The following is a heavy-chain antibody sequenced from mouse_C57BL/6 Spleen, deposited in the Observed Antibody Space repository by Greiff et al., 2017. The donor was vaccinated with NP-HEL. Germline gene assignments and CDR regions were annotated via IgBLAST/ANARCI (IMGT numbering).Heavy chain of an antibody. CDR2: IDPSDSET. CDR1: GYTFTSYW. J-gene: IGHJ1*03. V-gene: IGHV1-52*01. CDR3: ARRCTTGYFDV. D-gene: IGHD1-1*01. Sequence: QVQLQQPGAELVRPGSSVKLSCKASGYTFTSYWMHWVKQRPIQGLEWIGNIDPSDSETHYNQKFKDKATLTVDKSSSTAYMQLSSLTSEDSAVYYCARRCTTGYFDVWGTGTTVTVSS.